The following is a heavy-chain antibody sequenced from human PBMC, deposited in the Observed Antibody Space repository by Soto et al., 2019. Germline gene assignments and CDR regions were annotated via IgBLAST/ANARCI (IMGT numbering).Heavy chain of an antibody. CDR2: INAGNGNT. Sequence: ASVKVSCKASGYTFTSYAMHWVRQAPGQRLEWMGWINAGNGNTKYSQKFQGRVTITRDTSASTAYMELSSLRSEDTAVYYCARESPPIAVVPFDAFDIWGQGTMVTVSS. CDR3: ARESPPIAVVPFDAFDI. V-gene: IGHV1-3*01. CDR1: GYTFTSYA. J-gene: IGHJ3*02. D-gene: IGHD6-19*01.